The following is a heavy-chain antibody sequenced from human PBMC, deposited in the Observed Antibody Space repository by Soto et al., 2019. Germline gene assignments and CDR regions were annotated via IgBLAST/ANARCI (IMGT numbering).Heavy chain of an antibody. CDR1: GYTFTGYY. CDR3: AVTGNYYGMDV. J-gene: IGHJ6*02. Sequence: SVKVSCKASGYTFTGYYMQWVRQARGQRLEWIGWIVVGSGNTNYAQKFQERVTITRDMSTSTAYMELSSLRSEDTAVYYCAVTGNYYGMDVWGQGTTVTVSS. CDR2: IVVGSGNT. V-gene: IGHV1-58*02.